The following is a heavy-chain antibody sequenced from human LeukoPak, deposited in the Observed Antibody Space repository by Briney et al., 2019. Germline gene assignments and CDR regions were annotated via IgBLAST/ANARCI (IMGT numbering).Heavy chain of an antibody. V-gene: IGHV4-39*01. D-gene: IGHD2-15*01. CDR2: IYYSGST. Sequence: KPSETLSLTCTVSGGSISTRDYYWGWIRQPPGKGLEWIGSIYYSGSTYYNPSLKSRVSISVDTSKNQFSLKLSSVTAADTAVYFCARAIVVVITASSYYFDYWGQGTLVTVSS. J-gene: IGHJ4*02. CDR3: ARAIVVVITASSYYFDY. CDR1: GGSISTRDYY.